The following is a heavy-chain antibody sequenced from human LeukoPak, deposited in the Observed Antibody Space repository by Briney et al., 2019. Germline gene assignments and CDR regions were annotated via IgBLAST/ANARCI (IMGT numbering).Heavy chain of an antibody. J-gene: IGHJ5*02. CDR1: GGTFSNYA. V-gene: IGHV1-69*05. Sequence: VASVTVSFKASGGTFSNYAISWVRQAPGQGLEWMGGIIPIFGTENYAQKFQGRVTITTDESTSTAYMELSSLRSEDTAVYYCARDACSSTSCFTFDPGGQGTLVTVSA. CDR2: IIPIFGTE. D-gene: IGHD2-2*02. CDR3: ARDACSSTSCFTFDP.